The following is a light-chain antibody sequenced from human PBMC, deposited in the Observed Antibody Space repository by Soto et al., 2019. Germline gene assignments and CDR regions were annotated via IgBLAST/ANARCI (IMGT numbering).Light chain of an antibody. Sequence: EIVMPQSPATLSVSPRKRTKHFCRASKSLSSNLAWYQQRPGQAPRLLIYAASTRATGISARFSGSGSGTEFTLTFSSLQSEDFAVYYCQQYNYWPRTFGQGTKVDIK. CDR1: KSLSSN. V-gene: IGKV3-15*01. CDR2: AAS. CDR3: QQYNYWPRT. J-gene: IGKJ1*01.